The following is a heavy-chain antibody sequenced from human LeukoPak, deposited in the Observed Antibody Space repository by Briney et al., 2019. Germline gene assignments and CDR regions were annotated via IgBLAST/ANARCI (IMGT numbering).Heavy chain of an antibody. Sequence: PGRSLRLSCAASGFTFSSYAMHWVRQAPGKGLEWVAVIWYDGSNKYYADSVKGRFTISRDNSKNTLYLQMNSLTAEDTAVYYCARGVTTVDYWGQGTLVTVSP. CDR1: GFTFSSYA. D-gene: IGHD4-17*01. CDR2: IWYDGSNK. V-gene: IGHV3-33*08. CDR3: ARGVTTVDY. J-gene: IGHJ4*02.